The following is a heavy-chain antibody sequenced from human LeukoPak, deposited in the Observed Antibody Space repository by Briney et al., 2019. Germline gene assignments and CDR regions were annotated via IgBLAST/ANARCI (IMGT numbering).Heavy chain of an antibody. CDR2: IYTSGST. CDR3: AGYSSSWYWFDP. J-gene: IGHJ5*02. Sequence: SETLSLTCTVSGGSISSYYWSWIRQPAGKGLEWIGRIYTSGSTNCNPSLKSRVTMSLDTSKNQLSLKLSSVTAADTAVYYCAGYSSSWYWFDPWGQGTLVTVSS. D-gene: IGHD6-13*01. V-gene: IGHV4-4*07. CDR1: GGSISSYY.